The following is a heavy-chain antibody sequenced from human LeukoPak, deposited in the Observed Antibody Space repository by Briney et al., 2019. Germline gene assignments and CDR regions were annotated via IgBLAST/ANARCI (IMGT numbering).Heavy chain of an antibody. V-gene: IGHV1-69*13. CDR3: ARKSSSWSYFDY. Sequence: SVKVSCKASGGTFSSYAISWVRQAPGQGLEWMGGIIPIFGTANYAQKCQGRVTITADESTSTAYMELSSLRSEDTAVYYCARKSSSWSYFDYWGQGTLVTVSS. CDR2: IIPIFGTA. CDR1: GGTFSSYA. J-gene: IGHJ4*02. D-gene: IGHD6-13*01.